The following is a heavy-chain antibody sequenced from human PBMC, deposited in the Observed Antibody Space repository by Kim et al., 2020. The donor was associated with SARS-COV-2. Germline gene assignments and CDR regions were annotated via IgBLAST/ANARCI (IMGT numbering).Heavy chain of an antibody. D-gene: IGHD3-22*01. Sequence: ASVKGRFTISRDNSKNTLYLQMNSLRAEDTAVYYCANSRYDSSGYHYFDYWGQGTLVTVSS. J-gene: IGHJ4*02. V-gene: IGHV3-23*01. CDR3: ANSRYDSSGYHYFDY.